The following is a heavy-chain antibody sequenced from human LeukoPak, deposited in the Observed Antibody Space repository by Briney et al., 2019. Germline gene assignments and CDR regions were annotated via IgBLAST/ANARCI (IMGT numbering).Heavy chain of an antibody. D-gene: IGHD3-10*01. CDR2: INPNSGGT. J-gene: IGHJ4*02. Sequence: WASVKVSCKASGYTFTSYYMHWVRQAPGQGLEWMGWINPNSGGTNYAQKFQGRVTMTRDTSISTAYMELSRLRSDDTAVYYCAIFQDGYGSGSYYNDPFDYWGQGTLVTVSS. CDR3: AIFQDGYGSGSYYNDPFDY. V-gene: IGHV1-2*02. CDR1: GYTFTSYY.